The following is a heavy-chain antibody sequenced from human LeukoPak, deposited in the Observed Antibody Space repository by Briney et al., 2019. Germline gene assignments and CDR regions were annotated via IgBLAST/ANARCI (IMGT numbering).Heavy chain of an antibody. CDR3: AFGAGGTF. J-gene: IGHJ4*02. Sequence: GGSLRLSCTASGFTFSGYTMNWVRQAPGKGLEWVSSISSSDYYINYAESVEGRFTISRNNADNLLYLQMSSLRAEDTAMYYCAFGAGGTFWGQGTLVTVSS. CDR2: ISSSDYYI. V-gene: IGHV3-21*06. CDR1: GFTFSGYT. D-gene: IGHD3-3*01.